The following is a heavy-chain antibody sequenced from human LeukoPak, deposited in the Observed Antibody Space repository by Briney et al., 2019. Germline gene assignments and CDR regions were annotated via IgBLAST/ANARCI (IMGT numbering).Heavy chain of an antibody. CDR1: GYTFTSSG. Sequence: GSVKVSCKASGYTFTSSGVSWVRQAPGQGGEWMGWISAYKGNTNNVRKLQGRVTMTTDTSTSTAYRELRSLRSADTAVYYCARDVLRYLDHPNGMDVWGEGNTVSVSS. CDR3: ARDVLRYLDHPNGMDV. CDR2: ISAYKGNT. V-gene: IGHV1-18*04. D-gene: IGHD3-9*01. J-gene: IGHJ6*04.